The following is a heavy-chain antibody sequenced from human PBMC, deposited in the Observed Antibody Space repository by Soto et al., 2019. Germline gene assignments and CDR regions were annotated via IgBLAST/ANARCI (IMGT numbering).Heavy chain of an antibody. CDR3: VRDSHGDY. CDR2: IDHDGPT. CDR1: GFPFSNYW. V-gene: IGHV3-74*01. Sequence: EVQLVESGGGLVQPGGSLRLSCAGSGFPFSNYWMHWVRHAPGKGLEWVSRIDHDGPTDYADSVRGRFTISRDNAENTLYLQMNSLRPEDRAVYYCVRDSHGDYWGQGTLVTVSS. J-gene: IGHJ4*02.